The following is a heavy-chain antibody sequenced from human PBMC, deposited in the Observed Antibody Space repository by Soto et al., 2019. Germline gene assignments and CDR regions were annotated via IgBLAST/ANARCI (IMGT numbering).Heavy chain of an antibody. D-gene: IGHD2-2*02. J-gene: IGHJ6*02. V-gene: IGHV1-69*06. Sequence: QVQLVQSGAEVKKPGSSVKVSCKASGGTFSSYAISWVRQAPGQGLEWMGGIIPIFGTANYAQKFQGRVTITADKSTSTAYMELSSLRSEDTAVYYCARSPGITPLVVPAAIRGDYYYGMDVWGQGTTVTVSS. CDR3: ARSPGITPLVVPAAIRGDYYYGMDV. CDR1: GGTFSSYA. CDR2: IIPIFGTA.